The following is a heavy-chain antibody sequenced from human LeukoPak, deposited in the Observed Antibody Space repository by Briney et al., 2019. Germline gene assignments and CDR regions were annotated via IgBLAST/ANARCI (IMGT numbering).Heavy chain of an antibody. CDR2: TYYRSKWYN. J-gene: IGHJ6*02. D-gene: IGHD5-12*01. Sequence: SQTLSLTCAISGDSVSSNSAAWSWIRQSPSRGLEWLGRTYYRSKWYNDYAVSVKSRITINPDTSKDQFSLQLNSVTPEDTAVYYCARESRWLRSAYYYYGMDVWGQGTTVTVSS. V-gene: IGHV6-1*01. CDR3: ARESRWLRSAYYYYGMDV. CDR1: GDSVSSNSAA.